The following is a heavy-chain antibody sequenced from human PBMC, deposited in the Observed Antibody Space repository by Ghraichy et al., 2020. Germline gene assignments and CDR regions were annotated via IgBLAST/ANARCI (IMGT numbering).Heavy chain of an antibody. Sequence: SETLSLTCTVSGGSISSSSYYWGWIRQPPGKGLEWIGSIYYSGSTYYNPSLKSRVTISVDTSKNQFSLKLSSVTAADTAVYYCASYPVEMASYWGQGTLVTVSS. V-gene: IGHV4-39*07. CDR1: GGSISSSSYY. D-gene: IGHD5-24*01. CDR3: ASYPVEMASY. CDR2: IYYSGST. J-gene: IGHJ4*02.